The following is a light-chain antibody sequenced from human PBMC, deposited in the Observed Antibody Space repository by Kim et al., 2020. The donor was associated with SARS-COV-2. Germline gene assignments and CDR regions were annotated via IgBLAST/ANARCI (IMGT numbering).Light chain of an antibody. CDR3: QVWDSGSVHPVV. J-gene: IGLJ2*01. Sequence: PGQTASITCGGTNIGSRCVHWYQQEPGQAPMMVISYDTARPSGIPERFSGSNSGNTATLTISRVEAGDEADYYCQVWDSGSVHPVVFGGGTQLAVL. CDR2: YDT. CDR1: NIGSRC. V-gene: IGLV3-21*04.